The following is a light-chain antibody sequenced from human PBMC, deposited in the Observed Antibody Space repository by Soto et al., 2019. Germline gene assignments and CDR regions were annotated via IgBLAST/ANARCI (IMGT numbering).Light chain of an antibody. V-gene: IGLV2-11*01. CDR2: DVT. Sequence: QSALTQPRSVSGSPGQSVTISCTGTSSDVGGYNYVSWYQQHPGEAPKLMIYDVTKRPSGVPDRFSGSKSGNTASLTISGLQSEDEGDYYCSAYTARSTLVFGGGTKLTVL. CDR1: SSDVGGYNY. CDR3: SAYTARSTLV. J-gene: IGLJ3*02.